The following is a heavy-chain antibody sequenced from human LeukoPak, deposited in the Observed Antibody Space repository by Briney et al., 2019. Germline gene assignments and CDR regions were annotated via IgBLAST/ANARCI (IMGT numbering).Heavy chain of an antibody. V-gene: IGHV3-30-3*01. J-gene: IGHJ4*02. CDR2: ISYDGSNK. Sequence: PGGSLRLSCAVSGFTFSSYAMHWVRQAPGKGLEWVAVISYDGSNKYYADSVKGRFTISRDNSKNTLYLQMNSLRAEDTAVFYCARVRREWLPDYWGQGTLVTVSS. D-gene: IGHD3-3*01. CDR1: GFTFSSYA. CDR3: ARVRREWLPDY.